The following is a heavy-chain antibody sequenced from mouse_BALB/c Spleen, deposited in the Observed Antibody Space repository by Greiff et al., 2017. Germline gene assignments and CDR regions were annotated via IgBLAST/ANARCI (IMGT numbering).Heavy chain of an antibody. CDR3: ARENYYGNGLFAY. Sequence: DVMLVESGGDLVKPGGSLKLSCAASGFTFSSYGMSWVRQTPDKRLEWVATISSGGSYTYYPDSVKGRFTISRDNARNILYLQMSSLRSEDTAMYYCARENYYGNGLFAYWGQGTLVTVSA. CDR2: ISSGGSYT. J-gene: IGHJ3*01. CDR1: GFTFSSYG. D-gene: IGHD2-1*01. V-gene: IGHV5-6*02.